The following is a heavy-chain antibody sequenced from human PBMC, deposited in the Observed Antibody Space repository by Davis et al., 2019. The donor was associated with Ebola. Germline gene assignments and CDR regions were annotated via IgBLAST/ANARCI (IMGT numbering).Heavy chain of an antibody. CDR3: ARGPYKYYFDY. CDR1: GFTFSSYA. J-gene: IGHJ4*02. D-gene: IGHD1-14*01. Sequence: GESLKISCAASGFTFSSYAMHWVRQAPGKGLEWVAVISYDGSNKYYADSVKGRFTISRDNSKNTLYLQMNSLRAEDTAVYYCARGPYKYYFDYWGQGTLVTVSS. CDR2: ISYDGSNK. V-gene: IGHV3-30-3*01.